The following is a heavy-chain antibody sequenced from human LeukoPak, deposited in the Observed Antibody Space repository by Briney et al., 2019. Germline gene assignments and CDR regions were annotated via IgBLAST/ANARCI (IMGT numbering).Heavy chain of an antibody. CDR1: GFIFSSYS. V-gene: IGHV3-21*01. CDR3: ARDRVDSGYDSDYYYGMDV. D-gene: IGHD5-12*01. Sequence: GGSLRLSCAASGFIFSSYSMNWVRQAPGKGLEWVSSISSSSSYIYYADSVKGRFTISRDNAKNSLYLQMNSLRAEDTAVYYCARDRVDSGYDSDYYYGMDVWGQGTTVTVSS. J-gene: IGHJ6*02. CDR2: ISSSSSYI.